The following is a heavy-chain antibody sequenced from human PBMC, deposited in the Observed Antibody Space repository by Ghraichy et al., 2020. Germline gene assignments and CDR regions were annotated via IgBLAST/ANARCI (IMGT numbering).Heavy chain of an antibody. J-gene: IGHJ5*02. CDR3: ARHCGYSSPLAS. Sequence: SETLSLTCTVSGGSMSNYYWSWIRQPPGKGLEWIGYIYYSGSTNYNPSLKSRLTISVDTSKSQFSLRLSSVTAADTAVYYCARHCGYSSPLASWGQGTLVTVSS. V-gene: IGHV4-59*08. CDR1: GGSMSNYY. CDR2: IYYSGST. D-gene: IGHD5-18*01.